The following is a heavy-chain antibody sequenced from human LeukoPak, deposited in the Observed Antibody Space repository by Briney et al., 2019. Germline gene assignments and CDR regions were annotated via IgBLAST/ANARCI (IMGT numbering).Heavy chain of an antibody. CDR3: AGDYYDSSGYYY. D-gene: IGHD3-22*01. Sequence: PSETLSLTCTVSGGSISSGSYYWSWIRQPAGKGLEWIGRIYTSGSTNYNPSLKSRVTISVDTSKNQFSLELSSVTAADTAVYYCAGDYYDSSGYYYWGQGTLVTVSS. CDR2: IYTSGST. CDR1: GGSISSGSYY. V-gene: IGHV4-61*02. J-gene: IGHJ4*02.